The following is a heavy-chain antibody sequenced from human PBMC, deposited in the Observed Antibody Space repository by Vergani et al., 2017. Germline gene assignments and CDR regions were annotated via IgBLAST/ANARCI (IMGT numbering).Heavy chain of an antibody. Sequence: EVQLLESGGSLKQPGGSVRLSCAASGFTFSTYAMNWVRQAPGKGLEWVSALTGVGGSTYYADSFKGRFIISRDNSRDTLYLQMNSLSTEDTATYYCVKHAGTYENFFTPWAQEPLFTVSS. CDR3: VKHAGTYENFFTP. J-gene: IGHJ5*02. CDR2: LTGVGGST. CDR1: GFTFSTYA. V-gene: IGHV3-23*01. D-gene: IGHD1-26*01.